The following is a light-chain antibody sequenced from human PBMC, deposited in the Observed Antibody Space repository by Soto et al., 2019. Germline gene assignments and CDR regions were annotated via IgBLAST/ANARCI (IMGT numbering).Light chain of an antibody. Sequence: EIVLAQSPATLALSPGERSTLSCMASESVRHYVAWYQQKPAQAPRLLIYDASNRATGIPARFSGSGSGTDYTLTISSLEAEDFAVYYCQHRDNWSYIFGQGTKVDIK. CDR1: ESVRHY. V-gene: IGKV3-11*01. CDR2: DAS. CDR3: QHRDNWSYI. J-gene: IGKJ2*01.